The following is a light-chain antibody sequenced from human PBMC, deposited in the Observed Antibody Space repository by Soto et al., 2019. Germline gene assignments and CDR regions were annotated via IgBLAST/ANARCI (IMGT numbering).Light chain of an antibody. V-gene: IGLV2-18*02. Sequence: QSVLTQPPSMSGSPGQSVTISCTGTSSDVGSYNRVSWYQQPPGTAPKLIIYEVSNRPSGVPDRFFGSKSGNTASLTISGLQAEDEADYYCSSFTSSNTWVFGGGTKLTVL. CDR1: SSDVGSYNR. J-gene: IGLJ3*02. CDR3: SSFTSSNTWV. CDR2: EVS.